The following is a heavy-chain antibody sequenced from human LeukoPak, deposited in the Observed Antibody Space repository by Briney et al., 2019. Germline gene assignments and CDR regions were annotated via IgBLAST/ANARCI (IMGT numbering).Heavy chain of an antibody. J-gene: IGHJ3*02. CDR1: GYSITSSSW. CDR3: ARWGPNAFDI. Sequence: PSETLSLTCAVSGYSITSSSWWGWIRQPPGKGLEWIGYIYHSGTTYYNPSLKSRVTISVDTSKNQFSLKLSSVTAADTAVYYCARWGPNAFDIWGQGTMVTVSS. V-gene: IGHV4-28*01. CDR2: IYHSGTT. D-gene: IGHD3-16*01.